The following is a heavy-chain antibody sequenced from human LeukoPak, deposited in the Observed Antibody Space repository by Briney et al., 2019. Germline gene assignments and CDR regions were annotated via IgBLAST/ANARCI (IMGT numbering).Heavy chain of an antibody. CDR2: IYYSGST. D-gene: IGHD3-22*01. J-gene: IGHJ4*02. CDR1: GGSISSYY. Sequence: PSETLSLTCTVSGGSISSYYWSWIRQPPGKGLEWIGYIYYSGSTNYNPSLKSRVTISVDTSKNQFSLKLSSVTAADAAVYYCARRGYYYDSGGYYYYFDYWGQGTLVTVSS. CDR3: ARRGYYYDSGGYYYYFDY. V-gene: IGHV4-59*08.